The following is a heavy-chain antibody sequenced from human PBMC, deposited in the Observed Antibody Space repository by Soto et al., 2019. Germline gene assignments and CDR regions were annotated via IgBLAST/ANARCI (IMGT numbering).Heavy chain of an antibody. CDR2: IYYSGRT. J-gene: IGHJ4*02. Sequence: QMQLQESGPGLVKPSQTLSLTCTVSSGSIRSGGHYWTWIRQLPGQGLEWIGYIYYSGRTYYSPSLLSRLTISVDTSQNQFSLRLTSVTAADTAVYYCVVGLEDVVGGQLDYWGQGALVTVSS. D-gene: IGHD2-15*01. CDR1: SGSIRSGGHY. CDR3: VVGLEDVVGGQLDY. V-gene: IGHV4-31*03.